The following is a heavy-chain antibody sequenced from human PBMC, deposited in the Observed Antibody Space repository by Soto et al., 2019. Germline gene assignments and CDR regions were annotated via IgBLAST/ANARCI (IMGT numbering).Heavy chain of an antibody. V-gene: IGHV3-33*01. CDR2: IWYDGSNK. D-gene: IGHD6-13*01. CDR3: ARDRQQLVQGAFDI. Sequence: VGSLRLSCAASGFTFSSYGMHWVRQAPGKGLEWVAVIWYDGSNKYYADSVKGRFTISRDNSKNTLYLQMNSLRAEDTAVYYCARDRQQLVQGAFDIWGQGTMVTVSS. CDR1: GFTFSSYG. J-gene: IGHJ3*02.